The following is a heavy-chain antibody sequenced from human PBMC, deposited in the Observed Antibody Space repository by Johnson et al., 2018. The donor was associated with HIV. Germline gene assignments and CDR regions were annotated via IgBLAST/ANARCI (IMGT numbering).Heavy chain of an antibody. CDR1: GFTVSSNY. CDR2: IYSGGTT. V-gene: IGHV3-66*01. D-gene: IGHD5-18*01. CDR3: ARGRRIQLWLLADAFDI. Sequence: EVQLVESGGGLVQPGGSLRLSCAASGFTVSSNYMSWVRQVPGKGLEWVSLIYSGGTTYYADSLKGRFIISRDNSKNTLYLQMNSLRAEDTAVYYCARGRRIQLWLLADAFDIWGQGTMVIVSS. J-gene: IGHJ3*02.